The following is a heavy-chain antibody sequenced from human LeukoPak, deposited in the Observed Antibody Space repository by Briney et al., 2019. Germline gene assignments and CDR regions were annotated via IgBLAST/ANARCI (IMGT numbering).Heavy chain of an antibody. D-gene: IGHD2-15*01. CDR2: ISGDGGST. CDR3: AKAVFGDCSGGSCYSNWFDP. V-gene: IGHV3-43*02. J-gene: IGHJ5*02. CDR1: RFTFDDYA. Sequence: TGGSLRLSCAASRFTFDDYAMHWIRQAPGKGLESVSLISGDGGSTYYADSVKGRFTISRDNSKNSLYLQMNSLRTEDTALYYCAKAVFGDCSGGSCYSNWFDPWGQGTLVTASS.